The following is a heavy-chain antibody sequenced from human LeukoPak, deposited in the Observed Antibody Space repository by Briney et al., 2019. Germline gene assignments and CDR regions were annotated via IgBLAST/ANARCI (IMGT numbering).Heavy chain of an antibody. CDR1: GYTFTSYA. V-gene: IGHV1-3*01. J-gene: IGHJ4*02. CDR2: INAGNGNT. Sequence: ASVKVSCNASGYTFTSYAMHWVRQAPGQRLEWMGWINAGNGNTKYSQKFQRTVTITSDTSASTAYMELSSLRSEDTAVYYCASGEEYSYGYRFDYWGQGTLVTVSS. D-gene: IGHD5-18*01. CDR3: ASGEEYSYGYRFDY.